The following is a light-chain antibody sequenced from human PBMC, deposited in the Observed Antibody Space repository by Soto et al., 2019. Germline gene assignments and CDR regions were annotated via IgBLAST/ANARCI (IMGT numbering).Light chain of an antibody. J-gene: IGLJ3*02. V-gene: IGLV1-44*01. CDR2: NNN. CDR1: SSDIGGFDL. CDR3: AAWDDSLNGWV. Sequence: QSVLTQPDSLSGSPGQSITISCTGSSSDIGGFDLVSWYQQLPGTAPKLLIYNNNQRPSGVPDRFSGSKSGTSASLAISGLQSEDEADYYCAAWDDSLNGWVFGGGTKLTVL.